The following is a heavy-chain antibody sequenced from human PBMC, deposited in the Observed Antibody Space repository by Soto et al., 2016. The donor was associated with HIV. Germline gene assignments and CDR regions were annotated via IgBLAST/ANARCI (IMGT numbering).Heavy chain of an antibody. Sequence: EVQLVESGGGLVQPGRSLRLSCAASGFTFDDYAMHWVRQAPGKGLEWVSGISWNSGSIGYADSVKGRFTISRDNAKNSLYLQMNSLRAEDMALYYCAKGPPGIAAAVDFDYWGQGTLVTVSS. D-gene: IGHD6-13*01. CDR3: AKGPPGIAAAVDFDY. J-gene: IGHJ4*02. CDR2: ISWNSGSI. V-gene: IGHV3-9*03. CDR1: GFTFDDYA.